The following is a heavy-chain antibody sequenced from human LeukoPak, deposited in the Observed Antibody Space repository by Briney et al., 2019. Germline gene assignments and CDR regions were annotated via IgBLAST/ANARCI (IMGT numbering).Heavy chain of an antibody. D-gene: IGHD4-17*01. CDR2: ISGRGDNI. CDR3: AKDQGIHYGRQLHY. Sequence: PGGSQRPSCPASGSPFNNYAMSWVRQAPGKGLEWVSAISGRGDNIYYADSVKGRFTISRDNSKNTLYLQMNSLRAEDTAIYYCAKDQGIHYGRQLHYRGQATLFTVSS. CDR1: GSPFNNYA. V-gene: IGHV3-23*01. J-gene: IGHJ4*02.